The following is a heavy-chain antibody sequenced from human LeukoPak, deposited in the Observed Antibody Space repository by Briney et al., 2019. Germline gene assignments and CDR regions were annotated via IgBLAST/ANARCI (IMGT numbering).Heavy chain of an antibody. Sequence: PSETLSLTCTVSGGSISSYYWSWIRQPPGKGLEWIGYIYYSGSTNYNPSLKSRVTISVDTSKNQFSLKLSSVTAADTAVYYCASAEMATIFGFDYWGQGTLVTVSS. V-gene: IGHV4-59*01. CDR3: ASAEMATIFGFDY. CDR1: GGSISSYY. CDR2: IYYSGST. D-gene: IGHD5-24*01. J-gene: IGHJ4*02.